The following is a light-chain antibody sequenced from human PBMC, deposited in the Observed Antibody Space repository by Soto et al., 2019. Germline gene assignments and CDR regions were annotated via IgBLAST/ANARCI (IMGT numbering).Light chain of an antibody. CDR1: QSVSSN. Sequence: IVMTQSPATLSVYPGERATLSCRASQSVSSNLAWYQQKPGQAPRLLIYGASTRATGIPARFSGSGSGTEFTLTISSLQSEDFAVYYCQQYNNWPLTFGQGTDWRL. V-gene: IGKV3-15*01. CDR2: GAS. CDR3: QQYNNWPLT. J-gene: IGKJ5*01.